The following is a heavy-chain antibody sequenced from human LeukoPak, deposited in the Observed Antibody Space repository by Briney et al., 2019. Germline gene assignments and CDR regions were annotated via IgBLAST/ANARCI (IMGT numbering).Heavy chain of an antibody. Sequence: GGSLRLSCAASRFTFSSYEIHWVRQAPGKGLEWVSYISSSGSTIYYADSVKGRFTISRDNSKNTLYLQMNSLRAEDTAVYYCAVRGYRGYSYGVFDYWGQGTLVTVSS. V-gene: IGHV3-48*03. CDR3: AVRGYRGYSYGVFDY. CDR2: ISSSGSTI. D-gene: IGHD5-18*01. CDR1: RFTFSSYE. J-gene: IGHJ4*02.